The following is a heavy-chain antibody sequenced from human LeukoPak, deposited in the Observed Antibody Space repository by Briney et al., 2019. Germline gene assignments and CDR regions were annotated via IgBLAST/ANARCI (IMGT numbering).Heavy chain of an antibody. D-gene: IGHD3-22*01. CDR2: IIPIFGIA. J-gene: IGHJ3*02. CDR3: ARARDYYDSSGYSLLVAFDI. CDR1: GGTFSSYA. Sequence: SVKVSCKASGGTFSSYAISWVRQAPGQGLEWMGRIIPIFGIANYAQKFQGRVTITADESTSTAYMELSSLRSEDTAVYYCARARDYYDSSGYSLLVAFDIWGQGTMVTVSS. V-gene: IGHV1-69*13.